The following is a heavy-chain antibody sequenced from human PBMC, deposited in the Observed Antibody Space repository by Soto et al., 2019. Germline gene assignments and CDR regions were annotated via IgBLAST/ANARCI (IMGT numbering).Heavy chain of an antibody. Sequence: GGSLRLSCAASGFTFSSYWMHWVRQAPGKGLVWVSRINSDGSSTTYADSVKGRLTISRDNAKNTLYLQMNSLRAEDTAVYYCARGDGDYYDGNGYLGRHWGQGT. CDR1: GFTFSSYW. V-gene: IGHV3-74*01. J-gene: IGHJ4*02. CDR3: ARGDGDYYDGNGYLGRH. CDR2: INSDGSST. D-gene: IGHD3-22*01.